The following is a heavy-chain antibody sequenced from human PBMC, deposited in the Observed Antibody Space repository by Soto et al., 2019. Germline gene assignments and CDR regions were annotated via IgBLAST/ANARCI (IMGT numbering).Heavy chain of an antibody. Sequence: ASVKVSCKASGYTFTSYGISWVRQAPGQGLEWMGWISAYNGNTNYAQKLQGRVTMTTDTSTSTAYMELRSLRSDDTAVYYCARGAIDYDFWSGQRDGHWFDHWGQGTLVTVSA. CDR3: ARGAIDYDFWSGQRDGHWFDH. V-gene: IGHV1-18*04. CDR1: GYTFTSYG. D-gene: IGHD3-3*01. CDR2: ISAYNGNT. J-gene: IGHJ5*02.